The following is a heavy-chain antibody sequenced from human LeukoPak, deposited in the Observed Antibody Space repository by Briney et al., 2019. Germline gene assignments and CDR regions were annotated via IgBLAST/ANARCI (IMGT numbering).Heavy chain of an antibody. V-gene: IGHV4-34*01. J-gene: IGHJ5*02. CDR1: GGSFSGYY. Sequence: SETLSLTCAVYGGSFSGYYWSWIRQPPGKGLEWIGEINHSGSTNYNPSLESRVTISVDTSKNQFSLKLSSVTAADTAVYYCARAALPYNWFDPWGQGTLVTVSS. CDR2: INHSGST. CDR3: ARAALPYNWFDP.